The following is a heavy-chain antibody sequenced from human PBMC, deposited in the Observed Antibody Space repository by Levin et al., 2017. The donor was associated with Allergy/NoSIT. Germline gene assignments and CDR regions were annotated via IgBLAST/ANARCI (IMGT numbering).Heavy chain of an antibody. CDR3: AKLSTVTASDDY. Sequence: GGSLRLSCAASGFTFSSYGMHWVRQAPGKGLEWVAVISYDGSNKYYADSVKGRFTISRDNSKNTLYLQMNSLRAEDTAVYYCAKLSTVTASDDYWGQGTLVTVSS. CDR2: ISYDGSNK. V-gene: IGHV3-30*18. CDR1: GFTFSSYG. J-gene: IGHJ4*02. D-gene: IGHD4-17*01.